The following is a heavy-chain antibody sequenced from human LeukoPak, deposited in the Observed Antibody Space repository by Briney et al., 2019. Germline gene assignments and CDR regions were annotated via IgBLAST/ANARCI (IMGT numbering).Heavy chain of an antibody. Sequence: SETLSLTSAVYGGSFSGYSLSSIRQPPGTGLEWIGEINHSGSTNYNPSLKSRVTISVDTSKNQFSLKLSSVTVADTAVYYCAREQRGYSGYDSNYWGQGTLVTVSS. D-gene: IGHD5-12*01. V-gene: IGHV4-34*01. J-gene: IGHJ4*02. CDR3: AREQRGYSGYDSNY. CDR2: INHSGST. CDR1: GGSFSGYS.